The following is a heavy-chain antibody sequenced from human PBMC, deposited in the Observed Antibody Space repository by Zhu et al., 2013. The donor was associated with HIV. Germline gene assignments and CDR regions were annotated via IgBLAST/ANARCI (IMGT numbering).Heavy chain of an antibody. J-gene: IGHJ6*02. CDR2: FSPATYRR. Sequence: QVQLLQSGFELRKPGASVRISCTALNFTFDDYSVAWIRQRPGHGLDWLGWFSPATYRRRSSQIFQDRVTMSADKSSRTAFMDLTGLTSDDTAVYYCTRDREQWLVPSNYYYGLDVWGQGTTVTVSS. V-gene: IGHV1-18*01. CDR3: TRDREQWLVPSNYYYGLDV. CDR1: NFTFDDYS. D-gene: IGHD6-19*01.